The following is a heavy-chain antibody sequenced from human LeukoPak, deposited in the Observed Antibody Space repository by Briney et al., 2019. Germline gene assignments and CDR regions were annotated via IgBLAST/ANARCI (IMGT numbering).Heavy chain of an antibody. V-gene: IGHV3-9*01. CDR3: ARVGSPPWSYYYYMDV. CDR2: ISWNSGSI. D-gene: IGHD1-26*01. Sequence: GGSLRLSCAASGFTFDDYAMHWVRQAPGKGLEWVSGISWNSGSIGYADSVKGRFTISRDNAKNSLYLQMNSLRAEDTAVYYCARVGSPPWSYYYYMDVWGKGTTVTVSS. J-gene: IGHJ6*03. CDR1: GFTFDDYA.